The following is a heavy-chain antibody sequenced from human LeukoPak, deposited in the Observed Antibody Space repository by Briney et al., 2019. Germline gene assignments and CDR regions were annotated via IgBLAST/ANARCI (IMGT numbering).Heavy chain of an antibody. CDR1: GDSISSYY. Sequence: SETLSLTCTVSGDSISSYYWSWIRQPPGKGLEWIGYIYYSGSTYYNPSLKSRVTISVDTSKNQFSLKLSSVTAADTAVYYCARVYGDYEYYFDYWGQGTLVTVSS. CDR3: ARVYGDYEYYFDY. J-gene: IGHJ4*02. V-gene: IGHV4-59*06. D-gene: IGHD4-17*01. CDR2: IYYSGST.